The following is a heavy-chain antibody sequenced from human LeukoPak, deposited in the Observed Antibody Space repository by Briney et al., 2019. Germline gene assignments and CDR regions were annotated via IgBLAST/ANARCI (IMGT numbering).Heavy chain of an antibody. CDR3: VRRRGDLWSDYSAFDS. D-gene: IGHD3-3*01. CDR1: GGSISSYY. V-gene: IGHV4-59*12. J-gene: IGHJ4*01. Sequence: SETLSLTCTVSGGSISSYYWSWIRQPPGKGLEWIGYIYYSGSTNYNPSLTSRVTISLDTSKNQFSLKLSSVTAADTAVYYCVRRRGDLWSDYSAFDSWGHGTPVTVSS. CDR2: IYYSGST.